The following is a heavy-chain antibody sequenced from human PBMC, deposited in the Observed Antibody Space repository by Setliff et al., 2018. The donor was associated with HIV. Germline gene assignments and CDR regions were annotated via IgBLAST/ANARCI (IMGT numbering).Heavy chain of an antibody. Sequence: PSESLSLTCTVSGGSISSHYWSWIRQPPGKGLEWVGLIYYTGIPTYNPSLSSRVTISVDTSKNQFSLKLTSVTAADTAFSYCARVSRLHPFDPWGQGVLVTVSS. CDR1: GGSISSHY. D-gene: IGHD2-15*01. CDR2: IYYTGIP. CDR3: ARVSRLHPFDP. J-gene: IGHJ5*02. V-gene: IGHV4-59*11.